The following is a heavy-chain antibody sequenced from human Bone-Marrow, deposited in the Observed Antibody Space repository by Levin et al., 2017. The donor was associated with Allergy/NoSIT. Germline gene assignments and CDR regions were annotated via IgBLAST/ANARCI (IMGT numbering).Heavy chain of an antibody. CDR3: ARGVRYGWNDDTLDV. CDR2: FMPTLGAT. V-gene: IGHV1-69*08. D-gene: IGHD1-1*01. J-gene: IGHJ3*01. Sequence: PEASVKVSCEAPGDTFSTHSVYWVRQAPGHGLEWVGRFMPTLGATNYAQKFRDRATIKVDKTTTTAYMELRSLTFEDTAMYYCARGVRYGWNDDTLDVWGQGTTVIVSS. CDR1: GDTFSTHS.